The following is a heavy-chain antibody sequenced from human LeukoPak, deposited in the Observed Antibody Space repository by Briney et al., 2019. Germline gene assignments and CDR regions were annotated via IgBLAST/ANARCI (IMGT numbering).Heavy chain of an antibody. Sequence: GGSLRLSCAASGFTFNYAWMSWVRQVPGKGLEWVGQTVSEIDGGTTDYAAPVKGRFTISRDDSKSTLYLQMNSLKIEDTAMYYCTTDEDWNYARKDVWGQGATVIVSS. CDR3: TTDEDWNYARKDV. V-gene: IGHV3-15*04. J-gene: IGHJ6*02. D-gene: IGHD1-7*01. CDR1: GFTFNYAW. CDR2: TVSEIDGGTT.